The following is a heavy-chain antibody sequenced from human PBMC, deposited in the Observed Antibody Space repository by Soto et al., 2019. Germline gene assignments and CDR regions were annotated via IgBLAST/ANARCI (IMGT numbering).Heavy chain of an antibody. Sequence: QVQLVESGGGLAKPGGSLRLSCAASGFTFSHYFMTWIRQAPGKGLEWVSHISNSGSTTYYADSVKGRFTISRDNAKDSLSLQMNSLRAEDTAVYYCVREKYCSGGSCYSDYWGQGTLVTVSS. CDR3: VREKYCSGGSCYSDY. CDR1: GFTFSHYF. CDR2: ISNSGSTT. J-gene: IGHJ4*02. V-gene: IGHV3-11*01. D-gene: IGHD2-15*01.